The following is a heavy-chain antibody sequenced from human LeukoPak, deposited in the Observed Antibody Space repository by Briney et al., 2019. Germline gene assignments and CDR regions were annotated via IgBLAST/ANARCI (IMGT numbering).Heavy chain of an antibody. D-gene: IGHD5-24*01. CDR1: GGSISSGGYY. CDR2: IYYSGST. CDR3: ARVGEMATILSYFDY. Sequence: PSETLSLTCPVSGGSISSGGYYWSWIRQHPGKGLEWIGYIYYSGSTYYNPSLKSRVTISVDTSKNQFSLRLSSVTAADTAVYYCARVGEMATILSYFDYWGQGTLVTVSS. J-gene: IGHJ4*02. V-gene: IGHV4-31*03.